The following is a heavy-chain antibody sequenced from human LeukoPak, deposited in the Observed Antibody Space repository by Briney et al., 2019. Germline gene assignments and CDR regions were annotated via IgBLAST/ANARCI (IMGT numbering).Heavy chain of an antibody. D-gene: IGHD3-22*01. CDR2: INPSGGST. CDR3: ARFYYYDSSGTHALDP. CDR1: GYTFTSYY. J-gene: IGHJ5*02. Sequence: ASVKVSCKASGYTFTSYYMHWVRQAPGQGLEWMGIINPSGGSTSYAQKFQGRVTMTRDTSTCTVYMELSSLRSEDTAVYYCARFYYYDSSGTHALDPWGQGTLVTVSS. V-gene: IGHV1-46*01.